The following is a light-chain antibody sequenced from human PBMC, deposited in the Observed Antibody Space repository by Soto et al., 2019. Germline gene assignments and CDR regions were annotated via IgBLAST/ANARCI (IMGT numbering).Light chain of an antibody. CDR2: GNS. V-gene: IGLV1-40*01. CDR3: QSYDSSLV. Sequence: QSVLTQPPSVSGPPGQRVTISCTGSSSNIGAGYDVHWYQQLPGTAPKLLIYGNSNRPSGVPDRFSGSKSGTSASLAITGLQAEDEADYYCQSYDSSLVFGGGTKLTVL. J-gene: IGLJ2*01. CDR1: SSNIGAGYD.